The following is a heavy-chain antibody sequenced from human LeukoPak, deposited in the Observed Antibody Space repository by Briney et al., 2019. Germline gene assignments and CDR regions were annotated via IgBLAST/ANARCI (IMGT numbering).Heavy chain of an antibody. D-gene: IGHD3-10*01. J-gene: IGHJ6*02. CDR2: INKDGTEK. CDR1: RFTFSSHW. V-gene: IGHV3-7*01. CDR3: AREDGSGTDSHHYYGMDV. Sequence: GGSLRLSCTASRFTFSSHWMNWVRQAPGKGLEWVANINKDGTEKYYMDSVRGRFTISRDNAQNSLYLQMNSLRAEDTAVYYCAREDGSGTDSHHYYGMDVWGQGITVTVSS.